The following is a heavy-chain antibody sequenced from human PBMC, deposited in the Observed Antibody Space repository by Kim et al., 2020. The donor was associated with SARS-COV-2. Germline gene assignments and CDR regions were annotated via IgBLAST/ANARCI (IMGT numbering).Heavy chain of an antibody. CDR1: GFTFSSYA. V-gene: IGHV3-64D*09. CDR3: VKFAMIVVVPTDAFDI. J-gene: IGHJ3*02. D-gene: IGHD3-22*01. Sequence: GGSLRLSCSASGFTFSSYAMHWVRQAPGKGLEYVSAISSNGGSTYYADSVKGRFTISRDNSKNTLYLQMSSLRAEDTAVYYCVKFAMIVVVPTDAFDIWGQGTMVTVSS. CDR2: ISSNGGST.